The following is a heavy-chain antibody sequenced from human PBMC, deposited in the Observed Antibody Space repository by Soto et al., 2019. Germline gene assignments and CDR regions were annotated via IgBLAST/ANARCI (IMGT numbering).Heavy chain of an antibody. CDR2: IYHSGST. J-gene: IGHJ4*02. CDR1: SGSISSSNW. V-gene: IGHV4-4*02. CDR3: ARVPLQWLEEYFDY. Sequence: SETLSLTCAVSSGSISSSNWWSWVRQPPGKGLEWIGEIYHSGSTNYNPSLKSRVTISVDKSKNQFSLKLSSVTAADTAVYYCARVPLQWLEEYFDYWGQGTLVTVSS. D-gene: IGHD6-19*01.